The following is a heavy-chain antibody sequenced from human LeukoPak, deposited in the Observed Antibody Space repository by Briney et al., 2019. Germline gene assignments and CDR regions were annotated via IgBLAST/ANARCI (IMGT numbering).Heavy chain of an antibody. V-gene: IGHV3-15*01. Sequence: GGSLRLSCAASGFTFSNAWMSWVRQAPGKGLEWVGRIKSKTDGGTTAYAAPVKGRFTISRDDSKNTLYRQMNSLKTEDTAVYYCTGSITRYCSGGSCYSPRVYYFDYWGQGTLVTVSS. CDR3: TGSITRYCSGGSCYSPRVYYFDY. CDR1: GFTFSNAW. J-gene: IGHJ4*02. CDR2: IKSKTDGGTT. D-gene: IGHD2-15*01.